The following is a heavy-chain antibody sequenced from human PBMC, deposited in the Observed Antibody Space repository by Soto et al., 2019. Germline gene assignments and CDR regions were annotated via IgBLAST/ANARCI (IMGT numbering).Heavy chain of an antibody. Sequence: PWETLSLTCTVSGVSISNGYHWAWIRQPPGMRLEWVASIFHTGTTYYNPSLTSRVTISVDTSKNQFSLKLTSVTAADSAVYYCARPDPVGYYTFCGQGTLVTVSS. J-gene: IGHJ4*02. CDR3: ARPDPVGYYTF. CDR1: GVSISNGYH. CDR2: IFHTGTT. V-gene: IGHV4-38-2*02. D-gene: IGHD3-3*01.